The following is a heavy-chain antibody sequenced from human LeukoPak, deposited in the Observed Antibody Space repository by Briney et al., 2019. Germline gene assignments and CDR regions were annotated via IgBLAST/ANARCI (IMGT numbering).Heavy chain of an antibody. V-gene: IGHV1-69*04. CDR2: IIPILGIA. J-gene: IGHJ4*02. Sequence: SVKVSCKASGGTFSSYAISWVRQAPGQGLERMGRIIPILGIANYAQKFQGRVTITADKSTSTAYMELSSLRSEDTAVYYCARDDVLASCSYWGQGTLVTVSS. CDR3: ARDDVLASCSY. CDR1: GGTFSSYA. D-gene: IGHD2-2*01.